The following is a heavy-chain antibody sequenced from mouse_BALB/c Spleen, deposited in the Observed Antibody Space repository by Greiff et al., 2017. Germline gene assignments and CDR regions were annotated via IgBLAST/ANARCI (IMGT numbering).Heavy chain of an antibody. J-gene: IGHJ3*01. CDR2: INPYNDGT. CDR3: ASRGLESGFAY. Sequence: EVKLQQSGPELVKPGASVKMSCKASGYTFTSYVMHWVKQKPGQGLEWIGYINPYNDGTKYNEKFKGKATLTSDKSSSTAYMELSSLTSEDSAVYYCASRGLESGFAYWGQGTLVTVSA. V-gene: IGHV1-14*01. CDR1: GYTFTSYV.